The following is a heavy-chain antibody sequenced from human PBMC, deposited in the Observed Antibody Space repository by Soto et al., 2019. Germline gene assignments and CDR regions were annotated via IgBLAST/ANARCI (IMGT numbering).Heavy chain of an antibody. CDR1: GYTFTSYD. CDR2: MNPNSGNT. Sequence: ASVKVSCKASGYTFTSYDINWVRQATGQGLEWMGWMNPNSGNTGYAQKFQGRVTMTRNTSISTAYMELSSLRAEDTAVYYCASDWEDYDFWSGYYYPDAFDIWGQGTMVTVSS. J-gene: IGHJ3*02. D-gene: IGHD3-3*01. V-gene: IGHV1-8*01. CDR3: ASDWEDYDFWSGYYYPDAFDI.